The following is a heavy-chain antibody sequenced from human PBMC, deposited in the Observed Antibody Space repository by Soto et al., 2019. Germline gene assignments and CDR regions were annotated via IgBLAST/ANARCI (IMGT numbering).Heavy chain of an antibody. Sequence: EVQLVESGGGLVQPGGSVRLSCVVSGFTFSNYRMHWVRQAPGKGLVWVSRIESDGSSTTYADSVKGRFTISRDNAKNTLYLQMIGLSGEDTAIYYCARDGGGLGYWGQGTLVTVSS. CDR1: GFTFSNYR. V-gene: IGHV3-74*01. CDR2: IESDGSST. D-gene: IGHD3-10*01. CDR3: ARDGGGLGY. J-gene: IGHJ4*02.